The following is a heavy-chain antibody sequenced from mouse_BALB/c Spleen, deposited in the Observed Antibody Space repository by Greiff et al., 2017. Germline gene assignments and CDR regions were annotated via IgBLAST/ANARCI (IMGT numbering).Heavy chain of an antibody. CDR1: GFTFSSFG. Sequence: EVKLMESGGGLVQPGGSRKLSCAASGFTFSSFGMHWVRQAPEKGLEWVAYISSGSSTIYYADTVKGRFTISRDNPKNTLFLQMTSLRSEDTAMYYCARRGTYYDYDGYAMDYWGQGTSVTVSS. CDR2: ISSGSSTI. D-gene: IGHD2-4*01. CDR3: ARRGTYYDYDGYAMDY. V-gene: IGHV5-17*02. J-gene: IGHJ4*01.